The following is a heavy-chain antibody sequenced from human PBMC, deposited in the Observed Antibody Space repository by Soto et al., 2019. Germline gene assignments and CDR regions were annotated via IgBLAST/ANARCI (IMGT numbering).Heavy chain of an antibody. V-gene: IGHV4-39*01. CDR1: GGSISSSSYY. CDR2: IYYSGST. Sequence: SETLSLTCTVSGGSISSSSYYWGWIRQPPGKGLEWIGSIYYSGSTYYNPSLKSRVTISVDTSKNQFSLKLSSVTAADTAVYYCARLKGPPFGVVYSGDYYYMDVWGKGTTVTVSS. J-gene: IGHJ6*03. CDR3: ARLKGPPFGVVYSGDYYYMDV. D-gene: IGHD3-3*01.